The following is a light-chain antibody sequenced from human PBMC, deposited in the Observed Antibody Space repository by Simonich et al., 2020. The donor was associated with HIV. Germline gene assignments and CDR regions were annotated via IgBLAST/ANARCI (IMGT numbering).Light chain of an antibody. CDR3: QQYNTRPGT. V-gene: IGKV3D-15*01. CDR1: QSVSSY. Sequence: EVVLTQSPATLSLSPGERATLSCRASQSVSSYLAWYQQKPGQAPRLLIYDASNRATGIPARFSGSGSGTEFTLTISSLQSEDFAVYYCQQYNTRPGTFGQGTKVEIK. CDR2: DAS. J-gene: IGKJ1*01.